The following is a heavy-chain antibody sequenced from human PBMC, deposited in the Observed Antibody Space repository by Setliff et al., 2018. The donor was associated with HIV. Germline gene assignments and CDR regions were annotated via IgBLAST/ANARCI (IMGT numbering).Heavy chain of an antibody. Sequence: GGSLRLSCAASGFSLSNSDVNWVRQAPGKGLEWVSSISGGFAYFADSVKGRFRLTKDDSKEILYLEMDTLGADDSALYYCAKDLSVRGSGFKGASAIWGQGTKVTVSS. CDR1: GFSLSNSD. CDR2: SISGGFA. J-gene: IGHJ3*02. D-gene: IGHD6-19*01. CDR3: AKDLSVRGSGFKGASAI. V-gene: IGHV3-23*01.